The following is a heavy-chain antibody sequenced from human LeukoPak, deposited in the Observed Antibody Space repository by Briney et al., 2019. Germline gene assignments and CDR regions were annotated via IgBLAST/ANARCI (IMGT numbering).Heavy chain of an antibody. CDR3: ARHGPYQPLNIGYYYYMDV. V-gene: IGHV5-51*01. CDR2: IYPGDSDT. J-gene: IGHJ6*03. Sequence: GAXXKISCKGPGSRFTSYWIGGVRQMPGKGLEGMGIIYPGDSDTRYSPSFQGQVTISADKSISTAYLQWSSLKASDTAMYYCARHGPYQPLNIGYYYYMDVWGKGTTVTVSS. D-gene: IGHD2-2*01. CDR1: GSRFTSYW.